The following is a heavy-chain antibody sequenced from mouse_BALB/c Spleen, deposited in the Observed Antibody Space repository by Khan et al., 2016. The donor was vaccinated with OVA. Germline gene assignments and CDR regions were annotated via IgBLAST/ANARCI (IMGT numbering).Heavy chain of an antibody. CDR2: INPSTGYT. V-gene: IGHV1-7*01. CDR3: ARRGLRWDMDY. J-gene: IGHJ2*01. D-gene: IGHD1-1*01. CDR1: GYTFINYW. Sequence: QVQLKQSGAELAKPGASVKMSCKASGYTFINYWILWVKQRPGQGLEWIGYINPSTGYTEYNQNFKDKATLTADKSSSTAYMQLSSLKSEDSAVYYCARRGLRWDMDYWGQGTTLTVSS.